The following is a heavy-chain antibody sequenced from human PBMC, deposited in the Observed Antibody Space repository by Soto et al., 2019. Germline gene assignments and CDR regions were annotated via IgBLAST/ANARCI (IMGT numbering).Heavy chain of an antibody. CDR1: GFTLTTYA. CDR2: ISGSGSTT. CDR3: AREGDSFDI. J-gene: IGHJ3*02. V-gene: IGHV3-23*01. Sequence: EVQLLESGGGLVQPGGSLRLSCAASGFTLTTYAMSWVRQAPGKGLEWVSAISGSGSTTYYADSVKGRFTLSRDSSKNTLYLQMNSLRAEDTAVYYCAREGDSFDIWGQGTMVTVSS.